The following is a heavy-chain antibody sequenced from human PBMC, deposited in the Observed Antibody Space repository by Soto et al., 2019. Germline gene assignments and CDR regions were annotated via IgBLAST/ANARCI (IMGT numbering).Heavy chain of an antibody. D-gene: IGHD5-18*01. J-gene: IGHJ4*02. V-gene: IGHV3-30-3*01. CDR3: ARGPGYSYGFDY. Sequence: SLRLSCAASGFTFSSYAMHWVRQAPGKGLEWVAVISYGGSNKYYADSVKGRFTISRDNSKNTLYLQMNSLRAEDTAVYYCARGPGYSYGFDYWGQGTLVTVSS. CDR1: GFTFSSYA. CDR2: ISYGGSNK.